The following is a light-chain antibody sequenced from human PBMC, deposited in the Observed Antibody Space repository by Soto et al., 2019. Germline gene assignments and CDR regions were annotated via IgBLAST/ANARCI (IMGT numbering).Light chain of an antibody. CDR2: GAS. J-gene: IGKJ1*01. Sequence: EIGLTQSPGTLSLSPGERATLSCRASQSVSSSYLAWYQQKPGQAPRLLIYGASSRATGIPDRFSGSGSGTDLTLTISRLEPEDFAVYYCQQYGSSPWTFGQGTKVDIK. V-gene: IGKV3-20*01. CDR3: QQYGSSPWT. CDR1: QSVSSSY.